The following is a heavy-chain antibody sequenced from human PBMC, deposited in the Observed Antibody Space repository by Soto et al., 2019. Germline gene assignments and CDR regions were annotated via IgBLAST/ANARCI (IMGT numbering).Heavy chain of an antibody. D-gene: IGHD2-21*02. J-gene: IGHJ2*01. Sequence: TPGKGLEWVAVISYDGSTKYYADSVNGRFTISRDNSKNTLYLQMNSLRAEDTAVYYCAKDLHAYDCIRGFRSVSSCLRNRATDL. CDR2: ISYDGSTK. V-gene: IGHV3-30*18. CDR3: AKDLHAYDCIRGFRSVSSCLRNRATDL.